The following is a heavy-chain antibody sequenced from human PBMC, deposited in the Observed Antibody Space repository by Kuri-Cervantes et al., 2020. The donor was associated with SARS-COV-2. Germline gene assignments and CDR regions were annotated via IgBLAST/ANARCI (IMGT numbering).Heavy chain of an antibody. CDR2: IRYDGSNK. V-gene: IGHV3-30*02. D-gene: IGHD5-18*01. CDR3: ARETYSYGRQFDY. CDR1: GFAFDDYA. J-gene: IGHJ4*02. Sequence: GGSLRLSCATSGFAFDDYAMHWVRQAPGKGLEWVAFIRYDGSNKYYADSVKGRFTISRDNSKNTLYLQMNSLRAEDTAVYYCARETYSYGRQFDYWGQGTLVTVSS.